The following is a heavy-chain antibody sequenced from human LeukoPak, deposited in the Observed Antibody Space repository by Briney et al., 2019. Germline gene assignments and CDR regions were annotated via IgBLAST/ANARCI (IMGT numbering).Heavy chain of an antibody. CDR1: GFTFSSYA. CDR2: ISGRGYNT. CDR3: VKDWGSEFASGSSYFDS. J-gene: IGHJ4*02. D-gene: IGHD3-10*01. V-gene: IGHV3-23*01. Sequence: GGTLRLSCAASGFTFSSYAMNWVRQAPEQGLDWVSAISGRGYNTYYADSVKGRFTISSGNSKSTLYLQMNRLRAEDTAVYYCVKDWGSEFASGSSYFDSWGQGTLVTVSS.